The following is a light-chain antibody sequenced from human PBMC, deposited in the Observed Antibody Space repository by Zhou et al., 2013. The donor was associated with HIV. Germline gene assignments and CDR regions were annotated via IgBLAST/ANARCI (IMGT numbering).Light chain of an antibody. CDR2: GAS. J-gene: IGKJ4*01. CDR3: QQSYIMPLT. CDR1: QSLSQY. Sequence: DIQMTQSPSSVSASVGDRVTITCRASQSLSQYLNWYQQKPGKAPTLLIYGASNLVSGVPSRFSGSGSGTDFNLTISSLQPEDFATYYCQQSYIMPLTFGGGTKVDVK. V-gene: IGKV1-39*01.